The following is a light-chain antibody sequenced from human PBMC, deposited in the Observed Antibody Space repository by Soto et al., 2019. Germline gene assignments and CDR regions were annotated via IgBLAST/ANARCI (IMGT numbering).Light chain of an antibody. CDR3: HQYNSHPWS. Sequence: DIQMTQFPATLSASVGDTVTITCRASQNINAWLPWYQKKPETAPKLLISRASTLESVVPSRFSGSVSGTEFALAISSLQPDDFATYYCHQYNSHPWSFGQGTKVELK. J-gene: IGKJ1*01. CDR2: RAS. V-gene: IGKV1-5*03. CDR1: QNINAW.